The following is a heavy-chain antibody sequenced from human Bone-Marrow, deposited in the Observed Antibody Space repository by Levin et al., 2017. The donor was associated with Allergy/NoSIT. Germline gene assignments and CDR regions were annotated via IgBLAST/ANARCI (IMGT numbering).Heavy chain of an antibody. Sequence: LSLTCAASGFTFRSYWMSWVRQAPGKGLQWVANIKQDGSEKYYVDSVKGRFTISRDDAKNSLYLQMNSLRAEDTAVYYCARGADSFDIWGQGTMVTVSS. CDR2: IKQDGSEK. V-gene: IGHV3-7*04. J-gene: IGHJ3*02. CDR1: GFTFRSYW. CDR3: ARGADSFDI.